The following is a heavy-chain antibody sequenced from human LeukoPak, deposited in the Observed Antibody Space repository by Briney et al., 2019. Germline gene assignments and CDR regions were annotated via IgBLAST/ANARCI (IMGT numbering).Heavy chain of an antibody. J-gene: IGHJ6*03. V-gene: IGHV4-59*08. CDR3: ARGVVTDDYYMDV. CDR2: IYYSGST. Sequence: SETLSLTCTVSGGSISSYYWGWFRQTPGKGPEWIGYIYYSGSTKYNPSLKSRVSISVDTSKSQFYLQLTSVTAADTAVYFCARGVVTDDYYMDVWGKGITVIVSS. CDR1: GGSISSYY. D-gene: IGHD2-21*02.